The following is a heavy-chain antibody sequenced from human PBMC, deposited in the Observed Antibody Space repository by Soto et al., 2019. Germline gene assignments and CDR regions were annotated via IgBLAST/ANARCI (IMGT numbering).Heavy chain of an antibody. Sequence: SETLSLTCTVSGGSISSYYWSWIRQPPGKGLEWIGYIYYSGSTNYNPSLKSRVTISVDTSKNQFSLKLSSVTAADTAVYYCARAPRAYSSGWSDYDAFDIWGQGTMVTVSS. CDR2: IYYSGST. V-gene: IGHV4-59*01. J-gene: IGHJ3*02. D-gene: IGHD6-19*01. CDR1: GGSISSYY. CDR3: ARAPRAYSSGWSDYDAFDI.